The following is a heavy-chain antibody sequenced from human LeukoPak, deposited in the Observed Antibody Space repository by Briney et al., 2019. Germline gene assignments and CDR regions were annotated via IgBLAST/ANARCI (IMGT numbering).Heavy chain of an antibody. J-gene: IGHJ4*02. D-gene: IGHD2-15*01. CDR3: ATGDRRGCSGGSCYTE. CDR1: GGSISSYY. CDR2: IYYSGST. Sequence: SETLSLTCTVSGGSISSYYWSWIRQPPGKGLEWIGYIYYSGSTNYNPSLKSRVTISVDTSKNQFSVKLSSVTAADTAVYYCATGDRRGCSGGSCYTEWGQGTLVTVSS. V-gene: IGHV4-59*08.